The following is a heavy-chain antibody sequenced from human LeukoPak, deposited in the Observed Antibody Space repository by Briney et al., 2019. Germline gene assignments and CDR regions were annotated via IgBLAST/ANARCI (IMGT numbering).Heavy chain of an antibody. CDR3: AKDACSSSTCYAFDY. V-gene: IGHV3-48*03. D-gene: IGHD2-2*01. Sequence: GGSLRLSRAASGFTFGSYEMNWVRQAPGEGVEWVSYISSGGSTICYADSVKGRFTISRDSSKNTLYLQMNSLRAEDTAVYYCAKDACSSSTCYAFDYWGQGTLVPVSS. J-gene: IGHJ4*02. CDR1: GFTFGSYE. CDR2: ISSGGSTI.